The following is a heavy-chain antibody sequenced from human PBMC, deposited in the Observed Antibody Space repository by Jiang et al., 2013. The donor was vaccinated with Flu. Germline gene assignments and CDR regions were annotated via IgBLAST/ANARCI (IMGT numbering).Heavy chain of an antibody. Sequence: TFSGFSLSTSGVGVGWIRQPPGKALEWLAFIYWNDDYRYSPSLKTRLTISKDTSKNQVVLTMTNMDPVDTATYYCARGERGYSGYDYGYWGQGTLVTVSS. CDR3: ARGERGYSGYDYGY. V-gene: IGHV2-5*01. CDR2: IYWNDDY. J-gene: IGHJ4*02. D-gene: IGHD5-12*01. CDR1: GFSLSTSGVG.